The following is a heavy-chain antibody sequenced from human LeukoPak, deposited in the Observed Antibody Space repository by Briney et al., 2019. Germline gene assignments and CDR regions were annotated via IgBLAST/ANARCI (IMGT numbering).Heavy chain of an antibody. D-gene: IGHD2-2*01. CDR3: AREVLDSTSRSWDLDL. V-gene: IGHV3-13*01. J-gene: IGHJ2*01. CDR1: GFTFSSYA. CDR2: IGTIDDT. Sequence: GGSLRLSCAASGFTFSSYAMHWVRQPTGKGLEWVSAIGTIDDTYYSDSVKGRFTISRENAKNSLFLQMNSLRAGDTAVYYCAREVLDSTSRSWDLDLWGRGTLVTVSS.